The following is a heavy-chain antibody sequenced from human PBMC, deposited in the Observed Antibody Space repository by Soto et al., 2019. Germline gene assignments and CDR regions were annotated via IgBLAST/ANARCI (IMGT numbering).Heavy chain of an antibody. CDR1: GFTFSDYY. D-gene: IGHD1-26*01. Sequence: PGGSLTLSCAASGFTFSDYYMSWIRQAPGKGLEWVSYISSSSSYTNYADSVKGRFTISRDNAKNSLYLQMNSLRAEDTAVYYCARVAWPIVYTYYSPFDYWGQGTLVTDSS. CDR3: ARVAWPIVYTYYSPFDY. CDR2: ISSSSSYT. V-gene: IGHV3-11*06. J-gene: IGHJ4*02.